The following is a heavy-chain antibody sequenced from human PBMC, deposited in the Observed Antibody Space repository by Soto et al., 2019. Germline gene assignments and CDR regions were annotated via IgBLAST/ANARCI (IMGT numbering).Heavy chain of an antibody. Sequence: QVQLVQSGAEVKKPGSSVKVSCKASGGTFSSYAISWVRQAPGQGLEWMGGIIPIFGTANYAQKFQGRVTITADESTSTAYMELCSLRSEDTAVYYCARVLCSGGSCYPYDAFDIWGQGTMVTVSS. CDR2: IIPIFGTA. V-gene: IGHV1-69*01. D-gene: IGHD2-15*01. J-gene: IGHJ3*02. CDR3: ARVLCSGGSCYPYDAFDI. CDR1: GGTFSSYA.